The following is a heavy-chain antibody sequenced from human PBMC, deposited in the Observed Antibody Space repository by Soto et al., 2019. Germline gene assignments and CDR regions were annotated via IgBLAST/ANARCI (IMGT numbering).Heavy chain of an antibody. CDR1: GGSISSYY. CDR2: IYYSGST. V-gene: IGHV4-59*01. CDR3: ARGALWFGELYTGMDV. D-gene: IGHD3-10*01. Sequence: SSETLSLTCTVSGGSISSYYWSWIRQPPGKGLEWIGYIYYSGSTNYNPSLKSRVTISVDTSKNQFSLKLSSVTAADTAVYYCARGALWFGELYTGMDVWGQGTTVTVSS. J-gene: IGHJ6*02.